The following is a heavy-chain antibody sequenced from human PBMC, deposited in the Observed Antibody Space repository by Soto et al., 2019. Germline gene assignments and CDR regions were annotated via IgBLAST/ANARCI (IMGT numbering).Heavy chain of an antibody. D-gene: IGHD6-19*01. J-gene: IGHJ5*02. V-gene: IGHV4-34*01. CDR3: ARGLFSSGWYSYFDP. CDR1: TESLRGYY. Sequence: QVQLQQRGAGLLRPSETLSLTCAVSTESLRGYYWTWIRQSPGKGLEWIGEISQSGFTNYNPSLESRVTLSVDTSKSEFSLHLTSITAADTALYYCARGLFSSGWYSYFDPWGQGTPVTVSS. CDR2: ISQSGFT.